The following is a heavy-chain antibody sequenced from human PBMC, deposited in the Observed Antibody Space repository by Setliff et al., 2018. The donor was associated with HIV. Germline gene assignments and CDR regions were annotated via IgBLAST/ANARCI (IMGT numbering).Heavy chain of an antibody. CDR1: GGSISSSSYY. J-gene: IGHJ4*02. CDR2: IYYSGST. Sequence: SETLSLTCTVSGGSISSSSYYWGWIRQPPGKGLEWIGSIYYSGSTYYNPSLKSRVTISVDTSKNQFSLNLSSVTAADTAVYFCATMNYDSSGYYSDWGQGTLVTVSS. CDR3: ATMNYDSSGYYSD. D-gene: IGHD3-22*01. V-gene: IGHV4-39*01.